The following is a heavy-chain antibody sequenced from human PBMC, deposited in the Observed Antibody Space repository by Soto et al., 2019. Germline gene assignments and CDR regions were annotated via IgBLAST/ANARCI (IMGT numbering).Heavy chain of an antibody. Sequence: SETLSLTCTVSGGSISSGYYYWSWIRQPPGKGLEWIGYIYYSGSTYYNPSLKSRVTISVDTSKNQFSLKLSSVTAADTAVYYCAGYSNSYYYGMDVWGQGTTVTVSS. V-gene: IGHV4-30-4*01. D-gene: IGHD4-4*01. J-gene: IGHJ6*02. CDR2: IYYSGST. CDR3: AGYSNSYYYGMDV. CDR1: GGSISSGYYY.